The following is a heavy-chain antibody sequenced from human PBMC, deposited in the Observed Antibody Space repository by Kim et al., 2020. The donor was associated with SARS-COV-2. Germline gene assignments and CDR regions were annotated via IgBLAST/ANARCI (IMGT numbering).Heavy chain of an antibody. Sequence: GGSLRLSCAASGFTFSSYGMHRVRPAPGKGLERVAVLSYDGSNKHYADSVKGRFTISRDNSRNSLYLQINRLRAEDTAVYYCAKDRYYYGSVGLTTYYGMDVWGQGATVTI. CDR1: GFTFSSYG. J-gene: IGHJ6*02. CDR3: AKDRYYYGSVGLTTYYGMDV. CDR2: LSYDGSNK. D-gene: IGHD3-10*01. V-gene: IGHV3-30*18.